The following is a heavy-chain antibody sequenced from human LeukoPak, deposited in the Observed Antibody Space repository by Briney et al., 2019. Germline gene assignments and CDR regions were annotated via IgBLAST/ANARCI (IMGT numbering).Heavy chain of an antibody. CDR2: ISSSSSYI. V-gene: IGHV3-21*04. Sequence: KPGGSLRLSCAASGFTFSSYSMNWVRQAPGKGLEWVSSISSSSSYIYYADSVKGRFTISRDNAKNSLYLQMNSLRAEDTAVYYCARDWRGRGYYYYYYMDVWGKGTTVTVSS. D-gene: IGHD3-3*01. J-gene: IGHJ6*03. CDR1: GFTFSSYS. CDR3: ARDWRGRGYYYYYYMDV.